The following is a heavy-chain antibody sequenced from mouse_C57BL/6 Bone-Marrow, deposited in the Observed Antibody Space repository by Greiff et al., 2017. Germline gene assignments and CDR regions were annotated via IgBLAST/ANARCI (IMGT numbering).Heavy chain of an antibody. Sequence: QVQLQQPGAELARPGASVKLSCKASGYTFTSYGISWVKQRTGQGLEWIGEIYPRSGNTYYNEKFKGKATLTADKSSSTAYLELRSLTSEDSAVYFCAREGAYYSKYDFAYWGQGTLVTVSA. J-gene: IGHJ3*01. V-gene: IGHV1-81*01. CDR1: GYTFTSYG. D-gene: IGHD2-5*01. CDR3: AREGAYYSKYDFAY. CDR2: IYPRSGNT.